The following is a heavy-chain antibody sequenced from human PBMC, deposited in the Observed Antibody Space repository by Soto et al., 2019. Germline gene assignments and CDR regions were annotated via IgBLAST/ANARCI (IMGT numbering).Heavy chain of an antibody. CDR1: GGSFSKYG. CDR3: VRGYRENYFYAMDV. J-gene: IGHJ6*02. V-gene: IGHV1-69*01. Sequence: QVQLVQSGAEVKMPGSSVRVSCKASGGSFSKYGISWVRQAPGQGLEWMGGIIPMFGIGNYAEKFLGRVTITADESTSTSHMELSSLRSEDTAVYFCVRGYRENYFYAMDVWGQGTTLTVSS. CDR2: IIPMFGIG. D-gene: IGHD1-26*01.